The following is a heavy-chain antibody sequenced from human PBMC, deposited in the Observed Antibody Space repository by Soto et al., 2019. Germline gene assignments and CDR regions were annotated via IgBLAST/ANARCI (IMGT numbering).Heavy chain of an antibody. CDR1: GGSISSGGYS. CDR2: IYHSGST. D-gene: IGHD4-17*01. Sequence: PSETLSLTCAVSGGSISSGGYSWSWIRQPPGKGLEWIGYIYHSGSTYYNPSLKSRVTISVDRSKNQFSLKLSSVAAADTAVYYCARASTTVTTLDYWGQGTLVTVSS. V-gene: IGHV4-30-2*01. CDR3: ARASTTVTTLDY. J-gene: IGHJ4*02.